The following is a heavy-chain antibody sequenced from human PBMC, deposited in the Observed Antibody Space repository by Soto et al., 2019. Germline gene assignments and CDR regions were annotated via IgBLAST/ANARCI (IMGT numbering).Heavy chain of an antibody. J-gene: IGHJ4*02. V-gene: IGHV3-7*01. CDR3: ATDYYKYFQY. Sequence: GGSLRLSCAASELTFDRRGMSWVRQAPGKGLEWVATIKTDGSEDYYADSMKGRFTISRDNAGNSLYLQMNRLRVEDTAVYYCATDYYKYFQYWGQGTLVTVSS. D-gene: IGHD3-10*01. CDR2: IKTDGSED. CDR1: ELTFDRRG.